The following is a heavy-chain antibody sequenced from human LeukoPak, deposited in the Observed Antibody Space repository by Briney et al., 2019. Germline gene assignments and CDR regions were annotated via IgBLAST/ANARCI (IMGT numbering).Heavy chain of an antibody. Sequence: GGSLRLSCAASGFTFSSYSMNWVRQAPGKGLEWVSYISSGSITIYYADSVKGRFTISRDNAKNSLYLQMNSLTDEDTAVYYCARDSHFQTSSGYSFDYWGQGTLVTVSS. D-gene: IGHD3-22*01. J-gene: IGHJ4*02. V-gene: IGHV3-48*02. CDR1: GFTFSSYS. CDR3: ARDSHFQTSSGYSFDY. CDR2: ISSGSITI.